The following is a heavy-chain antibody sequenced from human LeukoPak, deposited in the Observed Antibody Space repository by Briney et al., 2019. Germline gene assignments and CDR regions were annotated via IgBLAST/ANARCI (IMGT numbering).Heavy chain of an antibody. Sequence: GGSLRLSCAASRFTFSNFAMNWVRQAPGKGLEWVSYISSSGNTIYYADSVKGRFTISRDNAKNSLYLQMNSLRAEDTAVYYCARGGIAEIKGDYWGQGTLVTVSS. CDR2: ISSSGNTI. CDR1: RFTFSNFA. CDR3: ARGGIAEIKGDY. V-gene: IGHV3-48*04. D-gene: IGHD6-13*01. J-gene: IGHJ4*02.